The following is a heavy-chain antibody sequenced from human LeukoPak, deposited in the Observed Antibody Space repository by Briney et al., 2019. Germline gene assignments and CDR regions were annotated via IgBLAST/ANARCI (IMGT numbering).Heavy chain of an antibody. CDR1: GGTFRSYA. V-gene: IGHV1-69*05. CDR2: IIPIFGTA. J-gene: IGHJ4*02. D-gene: IGHD3-22*01. CDR3: AREQWSYDSSAYYLGGYFDY. Sequence: GGSVKVSCKASGGTFRSYAISWVGQGPGQGLEWMGGIIPIFGTANYAQKFQGRVTITTDESTSIAYMELSSLRSEDTAVYYCAREQWSYDSSAYYLGGYFDYWGQGTLVTVSS.